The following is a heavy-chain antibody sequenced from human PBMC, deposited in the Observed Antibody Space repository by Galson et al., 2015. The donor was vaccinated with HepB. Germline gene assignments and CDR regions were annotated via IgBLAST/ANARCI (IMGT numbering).Heavy chain of an antibody. Sequence: SLRLSCAASGFTFSSYWMHWVRQAPGKGLVWVSRINSDGSSTSYADSVKGRFTISRDNAKNTLYLQMNSLRAEDTAVYYCARDSSGYSPPDYWGQGTLVTVSS. D-gene: IGHD3-22*01. V-gene: IGHV3-74*01. CDR1: GFTFSSYW. CDR2: INSDGSST. CDR3: ARDSSGYSPPDY. J-gene: IGHJ4*02.